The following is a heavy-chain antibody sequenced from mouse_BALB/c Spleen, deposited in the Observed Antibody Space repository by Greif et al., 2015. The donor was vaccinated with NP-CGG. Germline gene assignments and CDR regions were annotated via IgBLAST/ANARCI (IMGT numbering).Heavy chain of an antibody. CDR2: IRSKSNNYAT. D-gene: IGHD1-1*01. V-gene: IGHV10S3*01. Sequence: EVKLMESGGGLVRPKGSLKLSCAASGFTFNTNAMNWVRQAPGKGLEWVARIRSKSNNYATYYADSVKDRFTISRDDSQSMLYLQMNNLKTEDTAMYYCVRDYGSAMDHWGQGTSVTVSS. CDR3: VRDYGSAMDH. CDR1: GFTFNTNA. J-gene: IGHJ4*01.